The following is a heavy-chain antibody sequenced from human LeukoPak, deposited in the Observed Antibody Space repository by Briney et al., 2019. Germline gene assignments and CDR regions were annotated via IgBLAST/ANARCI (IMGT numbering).Heavy chain of an antibody. CDR2: IYTSGST. CDR3: ARAYTYSSSSGYYYYYMDV. CDR1: GGSISSYY. D-gene: IGHD6-6*01. J-gene: IGHJ6*03. V-gene: IGHV4-4*07. Sequence: PSETLSLTCTVSGGSISSYYWSWIRQPAGKGLEWIGRIYTSGSTNYNPSLKSRVTMSVDTSKNQFSLKLSSVTAADTAVYYCARAYTYSSSSGYYYYYMDVWGKGTTVTVSS.